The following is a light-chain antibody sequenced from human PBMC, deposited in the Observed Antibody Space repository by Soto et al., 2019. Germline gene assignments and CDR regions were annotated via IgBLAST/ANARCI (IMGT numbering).Light chain of an antibody. CDR2: GTS. Sequence: EIGLTHSPATLSLSPGERATLSCRSIQSVSSTYLGWYQQQPGQPPRLLMSGTSNRATGTPDRFSGSGSGTDFTLTISRLEPEDFAVYYCQQYGSTPITFGQGTRMEIK. J-gene: IGKJ5*01. V-gene: IGKV3-20*01. CDR3: QQYGSTPIT. CDR1: QSVSSTY.